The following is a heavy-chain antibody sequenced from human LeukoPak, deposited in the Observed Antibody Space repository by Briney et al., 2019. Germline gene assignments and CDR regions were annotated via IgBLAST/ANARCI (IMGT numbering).Heavy chain of an antibody. J-gene: IGHJ6*04. CDR2: ISGSGGSS. V-gene: IGHV3-23*01. Sequence: GGSLRLSCAASGFAFSSYAMSWVRQAPGKGLEWVSAISGSGGSSYYADSVKGRFTISRDNAKNSLYLQMNSLRAEDTAVYYCAELGITMIGGVWGKGTTVTISS. CDR3: AELGITMIGGV. CDR1: GFAFSSYA. D-gene: IGHD3-10*02.